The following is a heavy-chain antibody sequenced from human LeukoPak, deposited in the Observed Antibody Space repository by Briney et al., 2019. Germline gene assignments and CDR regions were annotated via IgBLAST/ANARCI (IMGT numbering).Heavy chain of an antibody. Sequence: GGSLRLSCAASGFTFSSYSMNWVRQAPGKGLEWVSSISSSSSYIYYADSVKGRFTISRDNAKNSLYLQMNSLRAEDTAVYYCARVAPNRRYCSGGSCLNYFDYWGQGTLVTVSS. D-gene: IGHD2-15*01. J-gene: IGHJ4*02. V-gene: IGHV3-21*04. CDR2: ISSSSSYI. CDR1: GFTFSSYS. CDR3: ARVAPNRRYCSGGSCLNYFDY.